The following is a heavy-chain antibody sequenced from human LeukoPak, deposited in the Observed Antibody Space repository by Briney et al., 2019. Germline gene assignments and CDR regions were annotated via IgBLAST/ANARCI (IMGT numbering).Heavy chain of an antibody. Sequence: SETVSLTCTVSGGSISSSSYYWRWIRQPPGKGLERIGSIYYSGNTYYNQSLKGRVTISVDTCKDQFYLKLSSVTAADTAVYFCARDLGGVGATGYWGQGTLVTVSS. CDR3: ARDLGGVGATGY. CDR1: GGSISSSSYY. CDR2: IYYSGNT. V-gene: IGHV4-39*02. J-gene: IGHJ4*02. D-gene: IGHD1-26*01.